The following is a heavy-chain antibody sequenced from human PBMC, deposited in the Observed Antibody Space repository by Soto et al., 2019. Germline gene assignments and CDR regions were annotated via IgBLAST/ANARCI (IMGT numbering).Heavy chain of an antibody. Sequence: GSLRLSCSASGFTFSSYAMHWVRQAPGKGLEYVSAISSNGGSTYYADSVKGRFTISRDNSKNTLYLQMSSLRAEDTAVYYCVKGTQYCSSTSCPEYWCQGTRVTVSS. D-gene: IGHD2-2*01. CDR2: ISSNGGST. CDR1: GFTFSSYA. CDR3: VKGTQYCSSTSCPEY. V-gene: IGHV3-64D*06. J-gene: IGHJ4*02.